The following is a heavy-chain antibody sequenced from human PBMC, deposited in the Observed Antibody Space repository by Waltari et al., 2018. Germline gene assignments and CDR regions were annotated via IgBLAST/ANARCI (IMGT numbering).Heavy chain of an antibody. CDR2: IHYSGGT. D-gene: IGHD2-15*01. Sequence: QVQLQESGPGLVKPSETLSLTCTVSGGSISNYYWSWIRQPPGKGLEWLGYIHYSGGTNNNPSLRRRVTISVDTSKNQFSLRLSSVTAADTAVYYCTRRIPAVGYYYDYWGQGTLVTVSS. CDR1: GGSISNYY. J-gene: IGHJ4*02. V-gene: IGHV4-59*12. CDR3: TRRIPAVGYYYDY.